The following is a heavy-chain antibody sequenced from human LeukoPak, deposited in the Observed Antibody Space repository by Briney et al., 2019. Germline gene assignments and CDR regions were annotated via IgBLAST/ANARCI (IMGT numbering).Heavy chain of an antibody. V-gene: IGHV1-3*01. J-gene: IGHJ4*02. CDR1: GYTFTSYA. Sequence: GASVTVSFKASGYTFTSYAMHWVRQAPGQRGEWMGWINAGNGNTKYSQKFQGRVTITRDTSASTAYMELSSLRSEDTAVYYCARDRDNLIFDYWGQGTLVTVSS. CDR3: ARDRDNLIFDY. CDR2: INAGNGNT. D-gene: IGHD3-9*01.